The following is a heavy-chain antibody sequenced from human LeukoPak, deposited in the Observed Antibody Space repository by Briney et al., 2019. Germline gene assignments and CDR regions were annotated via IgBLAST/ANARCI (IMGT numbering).Heavy chain of an antibody. J-gene: IGHJ4*02. Sequence: SETLSLTCAVYGGSFSGYYWSWIRQPPGKGLEWIGEINHSGSTNYNPSLKSRVTISVDTSKNQFSLKLSSVTAADTAVYYCARVPARRVVTTPTYFDYWGQGTLVTVSS. CDR1: GGSFSGYY. D-gene: IGHD2-21*02. CDR2: INHSGST. V-gene: IGHV4-34*01. CDR3: ARVPARRVVTTPTYFDY.